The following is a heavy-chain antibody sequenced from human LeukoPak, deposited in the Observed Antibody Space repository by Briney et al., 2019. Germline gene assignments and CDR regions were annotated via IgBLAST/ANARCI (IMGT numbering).Heavy chain of an antibody. D-gene: IGHD3-10*01. J-gene: IGHJ4*02. CDR2: ISGDSDYT. Sequence: AGSLTLSCAASGFTFDDYAMHWVRQAPGMGLEWVSLISGDSDYTYYTDSVKGRFTISRDNSKNSLYLQMNTLRTEDNALYYCAKGHGSRTGDFEYWGQGTLVTVSS. CDR3: AKGHGSRTGDFEY. CDR1: GFTFDDYA. V-gene: IGHV3-43*02.